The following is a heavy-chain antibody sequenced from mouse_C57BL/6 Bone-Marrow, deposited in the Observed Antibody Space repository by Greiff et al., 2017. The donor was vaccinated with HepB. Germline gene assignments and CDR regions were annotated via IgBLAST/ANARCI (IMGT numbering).Heavy chain of an antibody. CDR2: IWTGGST. Sequence: QVQLQQSGPGLVQPSQSLSITCTVSGFSLTSYGVHWVRQSPGKGLEWLGVIWTGGSTDYNAAFISRLSISKDNTKSQVFFKMNSLQADDTAIYYCARVYYGNYDGYFDVWGTGTTVTVAS. J-gene: IGHJ1*03. CDR3: ARVYYGNYDGYFDV. D-gene: IGHD2-1*01. V-gene: IGHV2-2*01. CDR1: GFSLTSYG.